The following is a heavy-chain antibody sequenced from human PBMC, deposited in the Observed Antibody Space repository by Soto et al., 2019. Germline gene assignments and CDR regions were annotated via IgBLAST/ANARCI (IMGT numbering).Heavy chain of an antibody. Sequence: QVPLEESGGGVVQPGRSLRLSCEASGFTFNNYSMHWVRQPPGKGLEWLAAIWYDGTQKYYADSVKGRFITSRENSKKTLYLEMNSLRAEDTAVYYCARAGGSTVTVRWHFDSWGQGTLVTVSS. J-gene: IGHJ4*02. V-gene: IGHV3-33*01. CDR3: ARAGGSTVTVRWHFDS. CDR2: IWYDGTQK. D-gene: IGHD4-17*01. CDR1: GFTFNNYS.